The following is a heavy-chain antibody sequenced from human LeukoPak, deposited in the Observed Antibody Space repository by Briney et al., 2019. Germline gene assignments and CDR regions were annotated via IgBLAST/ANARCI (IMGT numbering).Heavy chain of an antibody. CDR2: IIPIFGTA. D-gene: IGHD6-6*01. CDR1: GGILSKWS. CDR3: ARALLDASSSVDYYYMDV. J-gene: IGHJ6*03. V-gene: IGHV1-69*01. Sequence: SVKVSCKASGGILSKWSISWVRQAPGQGLEWIGGIIPIFGTANYAQKFQGRVTITADESTSTAYMELSSLRSEDTAVYYCARALLDASSSVDYYYMDVWGKGTTVTVSS.